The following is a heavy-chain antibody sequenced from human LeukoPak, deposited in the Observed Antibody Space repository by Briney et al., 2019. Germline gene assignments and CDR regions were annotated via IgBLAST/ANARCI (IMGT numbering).Heavy chain of an antibody. V-gene: IGHV3-21*01. CDR1: GFTFSSYS. J-gene: IGHJ4*02. CDR3: ARALGYKEYFDY. Sequence: PGGSLRLSCAASGFTFSSYSMNWVRQAPGEGLEWVSSISSSSSYIYYADSVKGRFTISRDNAKNSLYLQMNSLRAEDTAVYYCARALGYKEYFDYWGQGTLVTVSS. CDR2: ISSSSSYI. D-gene: IGHD2-2*02.